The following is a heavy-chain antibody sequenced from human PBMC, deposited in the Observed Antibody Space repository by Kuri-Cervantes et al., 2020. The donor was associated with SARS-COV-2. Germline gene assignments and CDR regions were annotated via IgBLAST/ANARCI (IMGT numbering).Heavy chain of an antibody. CDR2: ISGGGGGT. D-gene: IGHD2/OR15-2a*01. CDR1: GFTVSSNY. Sequence: GESLKISCAASGFTVSSNYMSWVRQAPGKGLEWVSGISGGGGGTYYGDSVKGRFTISRDNSKNTLYLQMNSLRVEDTAVYYCANSRSDSVYYYMDVWGTGTTVTVSS. CDR3: ANSRSDSVYYYMDV. V-gene: IGHV3-23*01. J-gene: IGHJ6*03.